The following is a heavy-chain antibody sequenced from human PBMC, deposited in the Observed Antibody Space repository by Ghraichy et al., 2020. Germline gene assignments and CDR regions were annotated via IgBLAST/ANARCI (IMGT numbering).Heavy chain of an antibody. V-gene: IGHV4-39*01. J-gene: IGHJ6*02. CDR1: GGSISSSGYY. CDR3: GRRSISMI. D-gene: IGHD3-22*01. CDR2: IYYRGST. Sequence: SETLSLTCTVSGGSISSSGYYWGWIRQPPGKGLEWIGNIYYRGSTNYNPSLKSRVTISVDTSKNQFSLKLSSVTAADTAVYYCGRRSISMIWGQGTTVTVSS.